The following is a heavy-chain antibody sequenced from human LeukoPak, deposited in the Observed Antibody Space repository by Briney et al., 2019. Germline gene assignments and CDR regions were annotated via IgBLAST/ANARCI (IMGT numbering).Heavy chain of an antibody. V-gene: IGHV4-34*01. CDR1: GGSFSGYY. Sequence: PSETLSLTCAVYGGSFSGYYWGWIRQPPGKGLEWIGEINHSGSTNYNPSLKSRVTISVDTSKNQFSLKLSSVTAADTAVYYCASVEMATINLFDYWGQGTLVTVSS. CDR3: ASVEMATINLFDY. CDR2: INHSGST. J-gene: IGHJ4*02. D-gene: IGHD5-24*01.